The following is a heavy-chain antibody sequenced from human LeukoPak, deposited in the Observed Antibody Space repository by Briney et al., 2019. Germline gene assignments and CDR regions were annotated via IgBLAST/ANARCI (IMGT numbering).Heavy chain of an antibody. J-gene: IGHJ4*02. D-gene: IGHD6-19*01. Sequence: SDTLSLTCAVSGGPINSSNWRSWLRQPPGKGLEWIGEIYHSGRTNYNPSLKSRVTISVDKSKNQFSLKLSSVTAADTAVYYCARVVGGWFDYWGQGTLVTVSS. CDR3: ARVVGGWFDY. CDR2: IYHSGRT. V-gene: IGHV4-4*02. CDR1: GGPINSSNW.